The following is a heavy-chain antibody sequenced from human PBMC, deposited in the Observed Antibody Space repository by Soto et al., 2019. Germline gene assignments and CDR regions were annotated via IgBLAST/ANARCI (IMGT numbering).Heavy chain of an antibody. CDR3: ARVAKRGYFAILPDY. CDR2: IYYSGNT. D-gene: IGHD3-3*02. J-gene: IGHJ4*02. CDR1: GGSISSGYYY. V-gene: IGHV4-30-4*01. Sequence: SETLSLTCSVSGGSISSGYYYWSWIRQPPGKGLEWIGNIYYSGNTYYNPSLKSRLIISIDTSKNQFSLKVGSVTAADTAVYYSARVAKRGYFAILPDYWGQGTLVTVSS.